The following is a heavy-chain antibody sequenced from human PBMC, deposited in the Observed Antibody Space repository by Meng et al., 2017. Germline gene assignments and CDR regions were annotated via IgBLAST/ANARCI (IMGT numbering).Heavy chain of an antibody. Sequence: GESLKISCAASGFTFSSYAMHWVRQAPGKGLEWVAVISYDGSNKYYADSVKGRFTISRDNSKNTLYLQMNSLRAEDTAVYYCARDLGCGGGSCYRYYYGTDVWGQGTTVTVSS. CDR2: ISYDGSNK. D-gene: IGHD2-15*01. J-gene: IGHJ6*02. V-gene: IGHV3-30*01. CDR1: GFTFSSYA. CDR3: ARDLGCGGGSCYRYYYGTDV.